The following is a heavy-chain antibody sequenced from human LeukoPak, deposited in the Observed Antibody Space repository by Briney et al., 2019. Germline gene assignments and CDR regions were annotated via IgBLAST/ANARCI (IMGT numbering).Heavy chain of an antibody. CDR3: ASSSEVYYYYGMDV. CDR2: IIPILGIA. V-gene: IGHV1-69*02. Sequence: SVKVSCKASGYTFTSYYMHWVRQAPGQGLEWMGRIIPILGIANYAQKFQGRVTITADKSTSTAYMELSSLRSEDTAVYYCASSSEVYYYYGMDVWGQGTTVTVSS. CDR1: GYTFTSYY. J-gene: IGHJ6*02.